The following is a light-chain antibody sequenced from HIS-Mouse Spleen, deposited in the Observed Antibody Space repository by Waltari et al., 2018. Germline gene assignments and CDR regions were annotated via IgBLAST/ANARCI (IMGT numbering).Light chain of an antibody. CDR1: SLRSYY. CDR3: NSRDSSGSHVV. CDR2: GKN. Sequence: SSELTQDPAVSVALGQTVRITCQGDSLRSYYASWYQQKPGQAPVLVIYGKNNRPSGIPDRFSGSSSGNTASVTITGAQAEDEADYYCNSRDSSGSHVVFGGGTKLTVL. J-gene: IGLJ2*01. V-gene: IGLV3-19*01.